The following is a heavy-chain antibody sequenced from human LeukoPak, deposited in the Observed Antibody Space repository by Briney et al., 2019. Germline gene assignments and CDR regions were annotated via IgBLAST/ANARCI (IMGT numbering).Heavy chain of an antibody. CDR1: GDSISNYY. J-gene: IGHJ3*02. CDR3: AKERRELRGDALDI. D-gene: IGHD1-26*01. V-gene: IGHV4-4*07. Sequence: SETLSLTCIVSGDSISNYYWTWIRQSAGKGLEWIGRIYSSGNTNYNPSLKSRVTMSIDTANNQFSLKLSSVTAADTAVYYCAKERRELRGDALDIWGQGTMVTVSS. CDR2: IYSSGNT.